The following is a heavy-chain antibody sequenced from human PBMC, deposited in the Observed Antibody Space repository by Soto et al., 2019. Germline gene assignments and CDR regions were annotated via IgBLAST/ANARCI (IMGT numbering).Heavy chain of an antibody. Sequence: QVQLVQSGAEVKKPGASVKVSCKASGYSFTDYHIHWVRQAPGQGLEWLGRINPKSGGTSTAQKFQGWVTMTTDTSISTDSMALTRLTSDDTAIYSCARGDSTDCSNGVCSFFDNHDRDVWGQGTTVTVSS. CDR3: ARGDSTDCSNGVCSFFDNHDRDV. CDR2: INPKSGGT. D-gene: IGHD2-8*01. V-gene: IGHV1-2*04. CDR1: GYSFTDYH. J-gene: IGHJ6*02.